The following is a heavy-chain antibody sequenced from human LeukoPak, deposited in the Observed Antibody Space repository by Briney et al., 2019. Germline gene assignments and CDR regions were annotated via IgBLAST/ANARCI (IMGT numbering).Heavy chain of an antibody. CDR3: ARTGGYRFDP. D-gene: IGHD6-13*01. Sequence: GGSLRLSCAASGFTFSSYEMSWVRQAPGKGLEWVSGINSGGSTSYTDSVKGRFTISRDNSKNTLYLQMNSLRAEDTAVYYCARTGGYRFDPWGQGTLVTVSS. V-gene: IGHV3-53*01. CDR1: GFTFSSYE. J-gene: IGHJ5*02. CDR2: INSGGST.